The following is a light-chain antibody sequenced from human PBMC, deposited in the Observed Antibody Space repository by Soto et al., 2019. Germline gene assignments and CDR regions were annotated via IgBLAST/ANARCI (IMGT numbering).Light chain of an antibody. Sequence: QSALTQPPSASGSPGHSVTISCTGTISDVGGYKYVSWYQQYPGKAPKLMIYEVSKRPSGVPDRFSGSKSGNTASLTVSGLQAEDEADYYCSSYAGSNNLVFSGGTKLTVL. V-gene: IGLV2-8*01. CDR2: EVS. J-gene: IGLJ2*01. CDR1: ISDVGGYKY. CDR3: SSYAGSNNLV.